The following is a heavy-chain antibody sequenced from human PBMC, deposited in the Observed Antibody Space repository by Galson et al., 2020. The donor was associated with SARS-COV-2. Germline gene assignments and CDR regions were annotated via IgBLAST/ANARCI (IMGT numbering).Heavy chain of an antibody. CDR1: GYTFSSYD. D-gene: IGHD3-9*01. CDR3: ARSRTTYYDIVTGYCRRCYNDNMDV. J-gene: IGHJ6*03. Sequence: ASVKVSCKASGYTFSSYDIHWVRQATGQGLEWLGWMNLNSGNTGYAQKFQGRVTMTRHTPISTDYMELSRLRSEETAVYYCARSRTTYYDIVTGYCRRCYNDNMDVGGQGATVAFSS. V-gene: IGHV1-8*01. CDR2: MNLNSGNT.